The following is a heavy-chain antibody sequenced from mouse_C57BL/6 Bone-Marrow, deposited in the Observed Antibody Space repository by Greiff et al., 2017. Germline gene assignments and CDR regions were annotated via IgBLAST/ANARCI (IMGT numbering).Heavy chain of an antibody. Sequence: VQLQQSGAELVRPGASVTLSCKASGYTFTDYEMHWVKQTPVHGLEWIGAIDPETGGTAYNQKFKGKAILTADKSSSTAYMELRSLTSEDSAVYYCTRKLRLRPYFDYWGQGTTLTVSS. CDR3: TRKLRLRPYFDY. CDR1: GYTFTDYE. V-gene: IGHV1-15*01. J-gene: IGHJ2*01. D-gene: IGHD3-2*02. CDR2: IDPETGGT.